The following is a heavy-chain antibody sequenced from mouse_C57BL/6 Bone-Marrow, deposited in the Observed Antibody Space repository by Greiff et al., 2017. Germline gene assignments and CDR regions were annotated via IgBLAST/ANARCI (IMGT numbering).Heavy chain of an antibody. Sequence: VQLQQSGAELVRPGASVKLSCTASGFNIKDDYMHWVKQRPEQGLEWIGWIDPENGDTEYASKFQGKATITADTSSNTAYLQLSSLTSEDTAVYYCTRVSITRAMDYWGQGTSVTVSS. CDR2: IDPENGDT. D-gene: IGHD2-10*02. CDR3: TRVSITRAMDY. J-gene: IGHJ4*01. V-gene: IGHV14-4*01. CDR1: GFNIKDDY.